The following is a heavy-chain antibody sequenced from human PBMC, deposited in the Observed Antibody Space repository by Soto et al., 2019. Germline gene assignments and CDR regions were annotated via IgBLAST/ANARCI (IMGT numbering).Heavy chain of an antibody. J-gene: IGHJ4*02. CDR2: IWYDGSNT. Sequence: QVQLVESGGGVVQPGRSLRLSCAASGFTFSSYGMEWVRQAPGKGLEWVAFIWYDGSNTYYADSVKGRFTISRDNSRNELYLQMNSLRAEDTAVYYCAREGYTYGYFADYWGQGTLVTVSS. D-gene: IGHD5-18*01. CDR3: AREGYTYGYFADY. V-gene: IGHV3-33*01. CDR1: GFTFSSYG.